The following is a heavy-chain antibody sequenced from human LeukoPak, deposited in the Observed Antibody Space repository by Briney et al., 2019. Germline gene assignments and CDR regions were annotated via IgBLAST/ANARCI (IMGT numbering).Heavy chain of an antibody. D-gene: IGHD5-24*01. CDR3: ARRDGYNTPFDY. CDR2: IYHSGSI. Sequence: SETLSLTCTVSGYSISSGYYWGWIRQPPGKGLEWIGSIYHSGSIYYNPSLKSQVTISVDTSKNQFSLKLTSVTAADTAVYYCARRDGYNTPFDYWGRGTLVTVSS. CDR1: GYSISSGYY. J-gene: IGHJ4*02. V-gene: IGHV4-38-2*02.